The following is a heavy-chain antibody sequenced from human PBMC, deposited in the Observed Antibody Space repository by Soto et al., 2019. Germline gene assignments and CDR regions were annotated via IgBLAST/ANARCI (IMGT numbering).Heavy chain of an antibody. J-gene: IGHJ6*02. CDR2: IDWADDK. CDR3: ARMGAHSSGWTNFFYGLDG. Sequence: SGPTLVNPTQTLTLTCTFSGFSLSTSGMCVSWIRQPPGKALEWLALIDWADDKFYSTSLKTRLTVSKDTAKNQFVLTMTDMDPVYTGTHYRARMGAHSSGWTNFFYGLDGWGPGTTVTVSS. CDR1: GFSLSTSGMC. V-gene: IGHV2-70*01. D-gene: IGHD6-25*01.